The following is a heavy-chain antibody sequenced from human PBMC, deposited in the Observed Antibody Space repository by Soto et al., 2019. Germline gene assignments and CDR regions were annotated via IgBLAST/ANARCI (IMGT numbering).Heavy chain of an antibody. V-gene: IGHV3-33*08. CDR3: ARDGDIQGGPPPKNYAMDV. CDR1: GFTFRNFG. CDR2: IWYDGSNK. Sequence: QARLEGSGGGVVQPGRSLRLSCSASGFTFRNFGFHWVRQAPGKGLEWVALIWYDGSNKYYAESLKGRVSISRDNSKNTLYLEMKSLRFEDTAVYYCARDGDIQGGPPPKNYAMDVWGQGTTVTVSS. D-gene: IGHD5-12*01. J-gene: IGHJ6*02.